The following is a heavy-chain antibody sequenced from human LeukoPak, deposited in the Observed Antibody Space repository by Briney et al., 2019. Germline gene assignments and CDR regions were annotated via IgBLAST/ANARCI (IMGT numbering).Heavy chain of an antibody. V-gene: IGHV4-34*01. Sequence: SETLSLTCAVYGGSFSGYYWSWIRQPPGKGLEWIGEINHSGSTNYNPSLKSRVTISVDTSKNQFSLKLSSVTAADTAVYYCARTNGVVPGYWGQGTLVTVSS. CDR1: GGSFSGYY. CDR2: INHSGST. J-gene: IGHJ4*02. CDR3: ARTNGVVPGY. D-gene: IGHD2-8*01.